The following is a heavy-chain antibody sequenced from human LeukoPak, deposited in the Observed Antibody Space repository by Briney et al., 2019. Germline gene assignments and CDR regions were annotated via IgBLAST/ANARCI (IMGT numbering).Heavy chain of an antibody. J-gene: IGHJ4*02. D-gene: IGHD1-7*01. Sequence: PSQTLSLTCTVSGGSISSGSYYWSWIRQPAGKGLEWIGRIYTSGSTNYNPSLKSRVTISVDTSKNQFSLKLSSVTAADTAVYYCARDLNYHFDYWGQGTLVTVSS. CDR1: GGSISSGSYY. V-gene: IGHV4-61*02. CDR2: IYTSGST. CDR3: ARDLNYHFDY.